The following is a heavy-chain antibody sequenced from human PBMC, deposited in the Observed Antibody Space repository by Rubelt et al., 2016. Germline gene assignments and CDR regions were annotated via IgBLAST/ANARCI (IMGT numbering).Heavy chain of an antibody. Sequence: QVQLQQWGAGLLKPSETLSLTCAVYGGSFSGYYWSWIRQPPGKGLEWIGEINHSGSTNYNPSLKARCAISGDTSRNQCSLKLISGTAADTAVYYCAGSPLLGYSSQDAFDIWGQGTMVTVSS. CDR2: INHSGST. D-gene: IGHD6-19*01. V-gene: IGHV4-34*01. J-gene: IGHJ3*02. CDR1: GGSFSGYY. CDR3: AGSPLLGYSSQDAFDI.